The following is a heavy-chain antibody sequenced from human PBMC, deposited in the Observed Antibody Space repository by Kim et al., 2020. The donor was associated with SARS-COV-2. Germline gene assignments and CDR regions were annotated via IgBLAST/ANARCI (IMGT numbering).Heavy chain of an antibody. CDR2: IGSSGGTS. D-gene: IGHD3-10*01. Sequence: GGSLRLSCAASGFTFNNYAMSWVRQAPGKGLEWVSAIGSSGGTSYRADAVRGRFTLCKNNSSPTLSLQMNSRRAEDTAIYYWGKGESYSRRYDMDDWG. J-gene: IGHJ6*03. V-gene: IGHV3-23*01. CDR3: GKGESYSRRYDMDD. CDR1: GFTFNNYA.